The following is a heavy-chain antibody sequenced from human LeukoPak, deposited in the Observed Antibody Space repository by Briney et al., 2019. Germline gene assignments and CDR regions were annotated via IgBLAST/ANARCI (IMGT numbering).Heavy chain of an antibody. V-gene: IGHV3-30-3*01. J-gene: IGHJ4*02. D-gene: IGHD4-23*01. CDR3: ARDRRVTPSGGHDFDY. CDR1: GFTFSSYA. CDR2: ISYDGSNK. Sequence: GGSLRLSCAASGFTFSSYAMHWVRQAPGKGLEWVAVISYDGSNKYYADSVKGRFTISRDNSKNTLYLQMNSLRAEDTAVYYCARDRRVTPSGGHDFDYWGQGTLVTVSS.